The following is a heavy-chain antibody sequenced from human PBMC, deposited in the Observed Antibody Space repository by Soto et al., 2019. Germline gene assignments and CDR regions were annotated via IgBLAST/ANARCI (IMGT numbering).Heavy chain of an antibody. CDR1: GYTFTSYA. Sequence: ASVKVSCKASGYTFTSYAMHWVRQAPGQRLEWMGWINAGNGNTKYSQKFQGRVTITRDTSASTAYMELSSLRSEDTAVYYCASPLTTVTLNYYYGMDVWGQGTTVTVSS. V-gene: IGHV1-3*01. D-gene: IGHD4-17*01. CDR3: ASPLTTVTLNYYYGMDV. CDR2: INAGNGNT. J-gene: IGHJ6*02.